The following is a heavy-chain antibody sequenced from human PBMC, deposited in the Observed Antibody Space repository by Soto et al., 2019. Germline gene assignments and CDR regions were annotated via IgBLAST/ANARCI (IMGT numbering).Heavy chain of an antibody. D-gene: IGHD2-15*01. Sequence: GASVKVSCKASGGTFSSYAISWVRQAPGQGLEWMGGIIPIFGTANYAQKFQGRVTITADESTSTAYMELSSLRSVDTAVYYCARTMVVAATDYYYYYGMDVWGQGTTVTVSS. CDR1: GGTFSSYA. CDR3: ARTMVVAATDYYYYYGMDV. J-gene: IGHJ6*02. CDR2: IIPIFGTA. V-gene: IGHV1-69*13.